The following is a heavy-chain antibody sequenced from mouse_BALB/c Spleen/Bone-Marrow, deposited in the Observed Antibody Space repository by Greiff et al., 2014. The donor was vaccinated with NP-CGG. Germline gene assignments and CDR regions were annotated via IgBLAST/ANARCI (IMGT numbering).Heavy chain of an antibody. CDR1: GISITTGNYR. CDR2: IYYSGTI. D-gene: IGHD2-1*01. J-gene: IGHJ2*01. CDR3: ARYGNYFDY. Sequence: EVHLVESGPGLVKPSQTVSLTCTVTGISITTGNYRWSWIRQFPGNKLEWIGYIYYSGTITYNPSLTSRTTITRDTSKNQFFLEMNSLTAEDTAIYYCARYGNYFDYWGQGTTLTVSS. V-gene: IGHV3-5*02.